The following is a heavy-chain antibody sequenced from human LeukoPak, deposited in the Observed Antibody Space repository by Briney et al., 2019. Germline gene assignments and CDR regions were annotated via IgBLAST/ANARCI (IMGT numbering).Heavy chain of an antibody. V-gene: IGHV4-39*01. CDR2: IYYSGST. CDR1: GGSISSSSYY. Sequence: SETLSLTCTVSGGSISSSSYYWGWIRQPPGKGLEWIGSIYYSGSTYYNPSLKSRVTISVDTSKNQFSLKLSSVTAADTAVYYCAGQISIDAFDIWGQGTMVTVSS. CDR3: AGQISIDAFDI. J-gene: IGHJ3*02.